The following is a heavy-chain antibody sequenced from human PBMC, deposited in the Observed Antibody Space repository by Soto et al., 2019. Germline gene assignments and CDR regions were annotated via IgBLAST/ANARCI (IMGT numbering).Heavy chain of an antibody. V-gene: IGHV1-69*13. J-gene: IGHJ6*02. CDR3: ARANGYPHGTISNYYYYYGMDV. CDR1: GGTFSSYA. D-gene: IGHD3-3*01. Sequence: ASVKVSCKASGGTFSSYAVSWVRQAPGQGLEWVGGIIPIFGTANYAQKFQGRVTITADESTSTAYMELSSLRSEDTAVYYCARANGYPHGTISNYYYYYGMDVWGQGTTVTVSS. CDR2: IIPIFGTA.